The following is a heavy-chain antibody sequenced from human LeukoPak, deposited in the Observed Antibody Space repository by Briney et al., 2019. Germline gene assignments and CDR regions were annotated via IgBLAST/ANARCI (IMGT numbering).Heavy chain of an antibody. J-gene: IGHJ1*01. CDR3: AGRTAGGLR. Sequence: SETLSLTCSVSGDSISGYYWSWIRQPPGKEMEWIGHMYISGSTSYNPYLRSRVTMSLDTSKSQFSLRLSSVTAADTAVYYCAGRTAGGLRWG. CDR1: GDSISGYY. D-gene: IGHD1-1*01. CDR2: MYISGST. V-gene: IGHV4-4*07.